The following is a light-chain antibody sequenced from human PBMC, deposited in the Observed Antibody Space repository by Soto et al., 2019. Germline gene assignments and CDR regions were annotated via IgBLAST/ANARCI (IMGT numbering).Light chain of an antibody. V-gene: IGKV1-5*01. CDR1: QNIHNW. CDR3: HLYTSYSQT. Sequence: QITQSPSTLSAPVGDKVKITCRASQNIHNWLAWYQQKPGKAPNLLIYDASTLGGGVPSRFSGTGSGTEFTLTISGLQPDDFATYYCHLYTSYSQTCGQGTKVDIK. CDR2: DAS. J-gene: IGKJ1*01.